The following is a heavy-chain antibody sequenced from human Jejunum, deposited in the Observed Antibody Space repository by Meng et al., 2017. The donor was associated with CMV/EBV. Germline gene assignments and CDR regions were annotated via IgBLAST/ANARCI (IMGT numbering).Heavy chain of an antibody. CDR1: AFTFSDYW. D-gene: IGHD3-10*01. CDR2: INNDGGTT. V-gene: IGHV3-74*03. Sequence: ASAFTFSDYWMHWVRQAPGKGLVWVSRINNDGGTTVYADSVKGRFTISRDNAKNTLSLQMNSLRGEDTAVYYCAREQSSPYAFDIWGQGTVVTVSS. CDR3: AREQSSPYAFDI. J-gene: IGHJ3*02.